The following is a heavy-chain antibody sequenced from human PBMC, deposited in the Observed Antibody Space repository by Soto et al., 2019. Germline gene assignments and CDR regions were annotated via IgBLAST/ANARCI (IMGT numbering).Heavy chain of an antibody. D-gene: IGHD5-18*01. CDR3: AREYLRDTAPYTPFDY. Sequence: GGSLRLSCAASGFTFSSYGMHWVRQAPGKGLEWVAVILYDGSNKYYADSVKGRFTISRDNSKNTLYLQMNSLRAEDTAVYYCAREYLRDTAPYTPFDYWGQGTLVTVSS. CDR1: GFTFSSYG. J-gene: IGHJ4*02. CDR2: ILYDGSNK. V-gene: IGHV3-33*01.